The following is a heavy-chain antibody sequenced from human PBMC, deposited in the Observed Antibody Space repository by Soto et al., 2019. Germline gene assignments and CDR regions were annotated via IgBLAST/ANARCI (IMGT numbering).Heavy chain of an antibody. CDR1: GFTFSSYA. J-gene: IGHJ6*02. Sequence: PGGSLRLSCAASGFTFSSYAMSWVRQAPGKGLEWVSGISGSGGSTYYADSVKGRFTISRDNSKNTLYLQMNSLRAEDTAVYYCAKVLPYYYGSRTPPLYGMDVWDQEPMVTVSS. V-gene: IGHV3-23*01. CDR3: AKVLPYYYGSRTPPLYGMDV. CDR2: ISGSGGST. D-gene: IGHD3-10*01.